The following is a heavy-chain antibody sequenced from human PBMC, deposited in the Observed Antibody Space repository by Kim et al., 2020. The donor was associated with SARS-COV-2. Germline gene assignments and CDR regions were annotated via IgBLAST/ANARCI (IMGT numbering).Heavy chain of an antibody. CDR1: GFTFSSYS. CDR2: ISSSSSTI. Sequence: GGSLRLSCAASGFTFSSYSMNWVRQAPGKGLEWVSYISSSSSTIYYADSVKGRFTISRDNAKNSLYLQMNSLRDEDTAVYYCARWFGELFDIRRYYGMDVWGQGTTVTVSS. CDR3: ARWFGELFDIRRYYGMDV. V-gene: IGHV3-48*02. J-gene: IGHJ6*02. D-gene: IGHD3-10*01.